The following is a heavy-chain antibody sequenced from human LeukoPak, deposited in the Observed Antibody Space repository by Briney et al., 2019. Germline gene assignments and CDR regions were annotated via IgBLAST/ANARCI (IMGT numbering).Heavy chain of an antibody. CDR2: IKSKTVEGTT. Sequence: GGSLRLSWAASGFTFSNAWMSWVRQAPGKGLEWVGRIKSKTVEGTTDNAAPVKGRFTISRDDSKNTLYRQMNSLKPEDTAVYYCTTGGYRSSTSCLAAFDTWGQGTMVTVSS. J-gene: IGHJ3*02. V-gene: IGHV3-15*01. D-gene: IGHD2-2*01. CDR1: GFTFSNAW. CDR3: TTGGYRSSTSCLAAFDT.